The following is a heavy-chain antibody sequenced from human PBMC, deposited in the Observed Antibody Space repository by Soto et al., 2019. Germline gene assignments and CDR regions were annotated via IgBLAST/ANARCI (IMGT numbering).Heavy chain of an antibody. Sequence: GGSLRFSCAASGFTFSSYSMNWVRQAPGKGLEWISYISTTSSSIYYADSVKGRFTISRDNAKNSLFLQMNSLRDEDTAVYYCARKGVAFDYWGQGALVTVSS. D-gene: IGHD3-3*01. CDR1: GFTFSSYS. CDR3: ARKGVAFDY. V-gene: IGHV3-48*02. J-gene: IGHJ4*02. CDR2: ISTTSSSI.